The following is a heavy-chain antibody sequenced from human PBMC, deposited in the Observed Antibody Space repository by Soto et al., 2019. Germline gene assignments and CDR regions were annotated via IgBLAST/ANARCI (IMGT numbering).Heavy chain of an antibody. CDR3: AKVVRQYSSSSWAFDY. J-gene: IGHJ4*02. Sequence: GGSLRLSCAASGFTFDDYAMHWVQQAPGKGLEWVSGISWNSGSIGYADSVKGRFTISRDNAKNSLYLQMNSLRAEDTALYYCAKVVRQYSSSSWAFDYWGQGTLVTVSS. D-gene: IGHD6-6*01. CDR2: ISWNSGSI. V-gene: IGHV3-9*01. CDR1: GFTFDDYA.